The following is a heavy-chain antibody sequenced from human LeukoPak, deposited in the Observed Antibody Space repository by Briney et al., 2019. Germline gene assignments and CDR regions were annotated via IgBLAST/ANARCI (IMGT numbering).Heavy chain of an antibody. CDR3: ARGFPRRRNGCYGMDV. D-gene: IGHD1-14*01. CDR2: INHSGST. CDR1: GGSFSGYY. J-gene: IGHJ6*02. V-gene: IGHV4-34*01. Sequence: PSETLSLTCAVYGGSFSGYYWSWIRQPPGKGLEWIGEINHSGSTNYNPSLKSRVTISVDTSKNQFSQKLSSVTAADTAVYYCARGFPRRRNGCYGMDVWGQGTTVTVSS.